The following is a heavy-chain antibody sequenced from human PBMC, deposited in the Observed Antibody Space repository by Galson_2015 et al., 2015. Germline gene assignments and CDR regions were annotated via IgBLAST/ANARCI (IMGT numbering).Heavy chain of an antibody. J-gene: IGHJ2*01. D-gene: IGHD5-24*01. CDR3: ARDVRWRHHWYFDP. V-gene: IGHV3-30-3*01. CDR2: ILNDGSKK. CDR1: GFMFSDFA. Sequence: SLRLSCAASGFMFSDFAMHWVRQAPGKGLEWVAMILNDGSKKFYADSVKGRFTISRDNSTTTVYLQMNSLKVEDTAVYYCARDVRWRHHWYFDPWGRGTLVTVSA.